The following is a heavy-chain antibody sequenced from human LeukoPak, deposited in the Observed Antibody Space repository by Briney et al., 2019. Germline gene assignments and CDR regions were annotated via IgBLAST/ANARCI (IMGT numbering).Heavy chain of an antibody. CDR1: GGSFSGYY. D-gene: IGHD1-1*01. CDR3: ARGTGTTMGIDY. Sequence: SETLSLTCAVYGGSFSGYYWSGIRQPPGKGLEWIGEINHSGSTNYNPSLKSRVTISVDTSKNQFSLKLSSVTAADTAVYYCARGTGTTMGIDYWGQGTLVTVFS. V-gene: IGHV4-34*01. CDR2: INHSGST. J-gene: IGHJ4*02.